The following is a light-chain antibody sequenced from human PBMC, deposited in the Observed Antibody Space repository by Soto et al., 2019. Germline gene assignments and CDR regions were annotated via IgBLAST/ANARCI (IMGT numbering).Light chain of an antibody. V-gene: IGLV2-23*01. CDR2: EGT. CDR3: CSYAGRTIPYV. CDR1: SSDVGSYNL. Sequence: QSALTQPASVSGSVGQSITISCTGASSDVGSYNLVSWYQHHPGKVPKLIIYEGTKRPSGVSNRFSGSKSGNTASLKISGPLADDEADYYCCSYAGRTIPYVFGTGTKLTVL. J-gene: IGLJ1*01.